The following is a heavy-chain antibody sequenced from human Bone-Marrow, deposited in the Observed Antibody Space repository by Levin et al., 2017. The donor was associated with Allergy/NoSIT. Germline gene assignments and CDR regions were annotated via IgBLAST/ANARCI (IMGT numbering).Heavy chain of an antibody. D-gene: IGHD3-10*01. V-gene: IGHV3-23*01. CDR2: TSGSGANT. Sequence: GESLKISCTGSGFTFSKSALAWVRQGPGKGLEWVSVTSGSGANTYYADSLQGRFIVSRDNAMNTIFLQMNSLRVEDTAVYYCAKDRYYASGSQSSFESWGQGTLVTVSS. CDR1: GFTFSKSA. J-gene: IGHJ5*01. CDR3: AKDRYYASGSQSSFES.